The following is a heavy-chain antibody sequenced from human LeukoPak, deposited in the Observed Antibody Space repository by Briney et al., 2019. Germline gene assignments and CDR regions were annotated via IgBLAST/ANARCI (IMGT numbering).Heavy chain of an antibody. J-gene: IGHJ4*02. CDR2: IYYSGST. Sequence: GSLRLSCAASGFTFSSYSMNWVRQPPGKGLEWIGSIYYSGSTYYSPSLKSRVTISVDTSKNQFSLRLSSVTAADTAVYYCARASYSYDINGWVPFDYWGQGTLVTVSS. CDR1: GFTFSSYS. D-gene: IGHD3-22*01. V-gene: IGHV4-38-2*01. CDR3: ARASYSYDINGWVPFDY.